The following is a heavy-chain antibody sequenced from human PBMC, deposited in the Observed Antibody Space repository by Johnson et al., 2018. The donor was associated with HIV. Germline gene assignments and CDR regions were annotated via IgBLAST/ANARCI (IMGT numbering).Heavy chain of an antibody. V-gene: IGHV3-15*01. D-gene: IGHD3-16*01. CDR1: GFTVSSNY. CDR2: IKSKTDGGTT. CDR3: ATGFGPAFEM. Sequence: VQLVESGGGLVQPGGSLRLSCAASGFTVSSNYMSWVRQAPGKGLEWVGRIKSKTDGGTTDYAAPVKGRFTISRDDSKNTLYLQMNSLKTEDTAVYYCATGFGPAFEMWGQGTMVTVSS. J-gene: IGHJ3*02.